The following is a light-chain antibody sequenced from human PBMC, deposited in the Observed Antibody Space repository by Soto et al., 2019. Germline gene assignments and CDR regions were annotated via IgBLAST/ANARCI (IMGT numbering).Light chain of an antibody. CDR1: SSNIGNND. V-gene: IGLV1-51*01. J-gene: IGLJ2*01. Sequence: QSVLTQPPSVSAAPGQTVTISCSGGSSNIGNNDVSWYQQLPGTTPKLLIYVNDNRPSGIPDRFSGSKSGTSATLDITGLQTGDEADYYCATWDSSLSAGVFGGGTKLTVL. CDR2: VND. CDR3: ATWDSSLSAGV.